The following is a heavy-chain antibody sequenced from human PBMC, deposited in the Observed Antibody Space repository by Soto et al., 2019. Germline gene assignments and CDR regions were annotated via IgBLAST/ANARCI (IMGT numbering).Heavy chain of an antibody. D-gene: IGHD3-10*01. CDR1: GYTFTSYG. CDR2: ISAYNGNT. V-gene: IGHV1-18*01. CDR3: ARMVGMVRGVAQYYFDY. Sequence: ASVKVSCKASGYTFTSYGISWVRQAPGQGLEWMGWISAYNGNTNYAQKLQGRVTITTDTSTSTAYMELRSLRSDDTAVYYCARMVGMVRGVAQYYFDYWGQGTLVTVSS. J-gene: IGHJ4*02.